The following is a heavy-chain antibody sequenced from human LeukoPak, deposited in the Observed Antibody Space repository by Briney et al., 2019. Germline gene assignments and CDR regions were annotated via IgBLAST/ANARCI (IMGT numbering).Heavy chain of an antibody. Sequence: GGSLRLSCSASGFTFNSYVMHWVRQAPGKGLEYVSAISSNGGSTYYADSVKGRFTISRDNSKNTLYLQMSSLRGEDTAVYYCARDNYYGSGNWGQGTLVTVSS. CDR1: GFTFNSYV. CDR3: ARDNYYGSGN. V-gene: IGHV3-64D*09. CDR2: ISSNGGST. D-gene: IGHD3-10*01. J-gene: IGHJ4*02.